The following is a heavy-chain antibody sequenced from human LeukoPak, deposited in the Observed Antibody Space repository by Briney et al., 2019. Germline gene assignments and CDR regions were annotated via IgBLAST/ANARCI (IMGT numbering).Heavy chain of an antibody. Sequence: PGGSLRLSCAASGFTFSSYAMSWVRQAPGKGLEWVSAISGSGGSTYYADSVKGRFTISRDNSKNTLYPQMNSLRAEDTAVYYCAKTLTTATKRYWYFDLWGRGTLVTVSS. CDR2: ISGSGGST. V-gene: IGHV3-23*01. CDR1: GFTFSSYA. CDR3: AKTLTTATKRYWYFDL. J-gene: IGHJ2*01. D-gene: IGHD4-17*01.